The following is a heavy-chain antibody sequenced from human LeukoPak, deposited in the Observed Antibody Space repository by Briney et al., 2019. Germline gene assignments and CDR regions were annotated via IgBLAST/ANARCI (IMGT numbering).Heavy chain of an antibody. D-gene: IGHD5-24*01. J-gene: IGHJ3*02. CDR3: AKVIPGYNPENNALDI. Sequence: SGGSLRLSCAASGFTFSSYAMNWVRQAPGKGLEWVSTFSGSDGSTYYADSLKGRFTISRDNSKNTLYLQMNSLRAEDTAVYHCAKVIPGYNPENNALDIWGQGTMVTVSS. CDR2: FSGSDGST. CDR1: GFTFSSYA. V-gene: IGHV3-23*01.